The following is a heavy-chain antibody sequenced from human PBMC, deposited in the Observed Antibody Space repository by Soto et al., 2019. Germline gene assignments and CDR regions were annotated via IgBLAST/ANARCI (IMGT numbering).Heavy chain of an antibody. D-gene: IGHD1-7*01. CDR2: LDPEDGET. CDR1: GYTLTELS. J-gene: IGHJ4*02. Sequence: ASVKFSCKVSGYTLTELSMHWLRQAPGKGLEWMGGLDPEDGETIYAQKFQGRVTMTEDTSTDTAYMELSSLRSEDTAAYYCAIVWDPNYYYFDYWGQGTLVTVSS. CDR3: AIVWDPNYYYFDY. V-gene: IGHV1-24*01.